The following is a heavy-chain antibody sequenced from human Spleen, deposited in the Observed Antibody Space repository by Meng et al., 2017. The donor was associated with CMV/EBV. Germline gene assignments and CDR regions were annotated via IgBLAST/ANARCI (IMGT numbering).Heavy chain of an antibody. D-gene: IGHD3-22*01. Sequence: GESLKISCAASGFNVSYYDIHWVRQAPGKGLEWVAVIWYDGSHKYYSDSVTGRFTVSRDNSQNTLYLQINSLRAGDTAVYFCAKDRGFYDSTGYYHSHYYYGMDVWGQGTTVTVSS. CDR1: GFNVSYYD. V-gene: IGHV3-33*06. CDR2: IWYDGSHK. CDR3: AKDRGFYDSTGYYHSHYYYGMDV. J-gene: IGHJ6*02.